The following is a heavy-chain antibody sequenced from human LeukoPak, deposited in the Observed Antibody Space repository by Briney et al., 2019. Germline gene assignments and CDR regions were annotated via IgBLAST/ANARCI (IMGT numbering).Heavy chain of an antibody. CDR2: ISYDGSNK. D-gene: IGHD3-16*02. Sequence: GGSLRLSCAASGFTFSSCGMHWVRQAPGKGLEWVAVISYDGSNKYYADSVKGRFTISRDNSKNTLYLQMNSLRAEDTAVYYCAKDGVTFGGVIVIPWFDYWGQGTLVTVSS. CDR1: GFTFSSCG. V-gene: IGHV3-30*18. CDR3: AKDGVTFGGVIVIPWFDY. J-gene: IGHJ4*02.